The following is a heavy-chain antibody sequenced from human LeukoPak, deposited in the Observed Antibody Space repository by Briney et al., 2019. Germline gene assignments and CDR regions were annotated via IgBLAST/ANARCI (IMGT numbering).Heavy chain of an antibody. D-gene: IGHD4-17*01. CDR3: ARDPHYGALDY. CDR2: MSPDGSQI. V-gene: IGHV3-7*01. Sequence: GGSLRLSCVASGFTFFSSWMSWVRQAPGKGLEWVADMSPDGSQILYVDSVRGRFTVSRDNAKNSLYLQMNTLGAEDTAIYYCARDPHYGALDYWGQGTPVSVSS. CDR1: GFTFFSSW. J-gene: IGHJ4*02.